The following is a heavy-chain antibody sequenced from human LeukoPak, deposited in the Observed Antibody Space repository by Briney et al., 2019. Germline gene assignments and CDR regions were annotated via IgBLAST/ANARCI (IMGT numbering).Heavy chain of an antibody. CDR1: GYTFTGYY. D-gene: IGHD2-15*01. V-gene: IGHV1-2*02. CDR3: ARDPDIVVVVAATRLWFDP. Sequence: ASVKVSCKASGYTFTGYYMHWVRQDPGQGLEWTGWINPNSGGTNYAQKFQGRVTMTRDTSISTAYMELSRLRSDDTAVYYCARDPDIVVVVAATRLWFDPWGQGTLVTVSS. CDR2: INPNSGGT. J-gene: IGHJ5*02.